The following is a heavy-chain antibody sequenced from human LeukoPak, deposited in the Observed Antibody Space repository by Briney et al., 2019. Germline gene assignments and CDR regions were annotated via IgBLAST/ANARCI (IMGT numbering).Heavy chain of an antibody. Sequence: SETLSLTCTVSGGSISSSSYYWGWIRQPPGKGLEWIGSIYYSGSTNYNPSLKSRVTISVDTSKNQFSLKLSSVTAADTAVYYCAREGWGSSDHSYYYYMDVWGKGTTVTDSS. J-gene: IGHJ6*03. CDR2: IYYSGST. CDR3: AREGWGSSDHSYYYYMDV. V-gene: IGHV4-39*07. CDR1: GGSISSSSYY. D-gene: IGHD6-13*01.